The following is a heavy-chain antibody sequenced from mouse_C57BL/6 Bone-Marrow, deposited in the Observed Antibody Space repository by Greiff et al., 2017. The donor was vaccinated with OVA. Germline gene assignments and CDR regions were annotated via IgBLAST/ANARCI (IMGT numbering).Heavy chain of an antibody. J-gene: IGHJ1*03. Sequence: EVQLQESVAELVRPGASVKLSCTASGFNIKNTYMHWVKQRPEQGLEWIGRIDPANGNTKYAPKFQGKATITADTSSNTAYLQLSSLTSEDTAIYYCTYYYGSSYTTYWYFDVWGTGTTVTVSS. D-gene: IGHD1-1*01. V-gene: IGHV14-3*01. CDR3: TYYYGSSYTTYWYFDV. CDR2: IDPANGNT. CDR1: GFNIKNTY.